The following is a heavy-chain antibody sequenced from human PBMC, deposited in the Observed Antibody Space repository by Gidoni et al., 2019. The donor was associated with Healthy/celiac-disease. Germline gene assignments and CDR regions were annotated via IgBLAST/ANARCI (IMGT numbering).Heavy chain of an antibody. Sequence: EVQLLESGGGLVQPGGSMRRSCAHSGFTFSSYAMSWVRQAPGKGLEWVSAISGSGGSTYYADSVKGRFTISRDNSKNTLYLQMNSLRAEDTAVYYCAKGRDDFWSGYIYWGQGTLVTVSS. J-gene: IGHJ4*02. CDR1: GFTFSSYA. D-gene: IGHD3-3*01. V-gene: IGHV3-23*01. CDR3: AKGRDDFWSGYIY. CDR2: ISGSGGST.